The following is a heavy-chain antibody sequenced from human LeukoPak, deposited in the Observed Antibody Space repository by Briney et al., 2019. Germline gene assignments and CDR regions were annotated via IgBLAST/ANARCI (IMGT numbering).Heavy chain of an antibody. Sequence: QPGGSLRLSCAASGFTFSSYAMHWVRQAPGKGLEWVAVISYDGGNKYYADSVKGRFTISRDNSKNTLYLQMNSLRAEDTAVYYCARDFTAFLFVYSVWGQGTLVTVSS. D-gene: IGHD2-15*01. CDR2: ISYDGGNK. CDR3: ARDFTAFLFVYSV. V-gene: IGHV3-30*04. CDR1: GFTFSSYA. J-gene: IGHJ4*02.